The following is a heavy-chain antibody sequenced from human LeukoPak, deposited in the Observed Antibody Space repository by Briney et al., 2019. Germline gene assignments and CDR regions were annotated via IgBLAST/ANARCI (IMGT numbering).Heavy chain of an antibody. CDR3: ARRGGYSYGFDY. D-gene: IGHD5-18*01. CDR2: IYYSGST. J-gene: IGHJ4*02. CDR1: GGSISSYY. V-gene: IGHV4-59*01. Sequence: SETLSLTCTVSGGSISSYYWSWIRQPPGKGLEWIGYIYYSGSTNYNPSLKSRVTISVDTSKNQFSLKLSSVTAADTAVYYCARRGGYSYGFDYRGQGTLVTVSS.